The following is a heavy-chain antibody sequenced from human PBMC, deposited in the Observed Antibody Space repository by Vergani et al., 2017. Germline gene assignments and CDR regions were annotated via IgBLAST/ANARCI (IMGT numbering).Heavy chain of an antibody. CDR2: VNFVTGAA. D-gene: IGHD5-24*01. V-gene: IGHV1-46*02. Sequence: QVQLVQSGAAVKKPGASAKVSCTASGYIFKNYYMHWLRLAPGQGFQWMGVVNFVTGAATSPQKFEGRITMTRDTSTATFYMDLSSLKYEDTAIYYCARSQMATNDFDLWGRGTLVTVSS. J-gene: IGHJ4*02. CDR3: ARSQMATNDFDL. CDR1: GYIFKNYY.